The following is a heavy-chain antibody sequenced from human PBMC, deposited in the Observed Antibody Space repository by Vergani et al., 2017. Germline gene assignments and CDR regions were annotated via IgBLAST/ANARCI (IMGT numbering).Heavy chain of an antibody. CDR1: GFTFSTYA. D-gene: IGHD2-2*01. Sequence: VQLVESGGGVVQPGRSLRLSCTSSGFTFSTYAMHWVRQAPGKGLEWVSGINNNGGSTYYADSVKGRFTISRDNSKNTLYLQMTDLRAEDTATYYCAKVCGSTSCPYGGGAFDVWGHGTMVTVSS. V-gene: IGHV3-23*04. CDR3: AKVCGSTSCPYGGGAFDV. J-gene: IGHJ3*01. CDR2: INNNGGST.